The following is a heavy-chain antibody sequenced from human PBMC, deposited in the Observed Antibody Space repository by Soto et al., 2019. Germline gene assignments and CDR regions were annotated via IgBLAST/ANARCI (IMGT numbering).Heavy chain of an antibody. CDR2: ISSSSYI. D-gene: IGHD6-6*01. Sequence: GGSLRLSCAASGFTFSSYSMNWVRQAPGKGLEWVSSISSSSYIYYADSVKGRFTISRDNAKNSLYLQMNSLRAEDTAVYYCARDLQLVRLKKASYFDYWGQGTLVTVSS. CDR3: ARDLQLVRLKKASYFDY. V-gene: IGHV3-21*01. J-gene: IGHJ4*02. CDR1: GFTFSSYS.